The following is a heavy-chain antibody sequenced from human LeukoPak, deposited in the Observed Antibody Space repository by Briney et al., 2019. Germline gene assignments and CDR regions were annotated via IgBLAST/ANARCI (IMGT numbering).Heavy chain of an antibody. CDR3: ARDGLDNYDTSGFFDS. CDR1: GFTFSDYW. CDR2: IKQDGSEQ. J-gene: IGHJ4*01. V-gene: IGHV3-7*01. D-gene: IGHD3-22*01. Sequence: GGSLRLSCEASGFTFSDYWMSWVRQAPGKGLEWVANIKQDGSEQYYVESVKGRFTISRDNAKKSLYLQIHNLRADDTAVFYCARDGLDNYDTSGFFDSWGHGTQVTVSS.